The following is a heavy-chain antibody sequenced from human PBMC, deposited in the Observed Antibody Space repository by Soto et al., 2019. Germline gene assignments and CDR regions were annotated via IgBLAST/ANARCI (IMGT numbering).Heavy chain of an antibody. CDR3: ARDPAGVAAAGTELDY. D-gene: IGHD6-13*01. CDR1: GYTFTSYG. Sequence: ASVKVSGKASGYTFTSYGISWVRHAPGQGLEWMGWISAYNGNTNYAQKLQGRVTMTTDTSTSTAYMELRSLRSDDTAVYYCARDPAGVAAAGTELDYWGQGTLVTVSS. V-gene: IGHV1-18*01. J-gene: IGHJ4*02. CDR2: ISAYNGNT.